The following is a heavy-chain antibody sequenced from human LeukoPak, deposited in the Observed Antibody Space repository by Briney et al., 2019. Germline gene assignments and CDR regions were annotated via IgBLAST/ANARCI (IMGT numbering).Heavy chain of an antibody. CDR2: IYYSGST. CDR3: ARDSTVTRYYGMDV. CDR1: GGSFSGYY. Sequence: PSETRSLTCAVYGGSFSGYYWSWIRQPPGKGLEWIGYIYYSGSTYYNPSLKSRVTISVDTSKNQFSLKLSSVTAADTAVYYCARDSTVTRYYGMDVWGQGTTVTVSS. V-gene: IGHV4-30-4*01. J-gene: IGHJ6*02. D-gene: IGHD4-11*01.